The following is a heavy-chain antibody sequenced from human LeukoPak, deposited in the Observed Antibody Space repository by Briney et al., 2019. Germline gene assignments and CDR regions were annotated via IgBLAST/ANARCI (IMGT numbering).Heavy chain of an antibody. CDR2: INHSGST. V-gene: IGHV4-34*01. D-gene: IGHD4-11*01. CDR3: ARGATVTTVNYYMDV. Sequence: LRLSCAASGFTFSDYYMSWIRQPPGKGLEWIGEINHSGSTNYNPSLKSRVTISVDTSKNQFSLKLSSVTAADTAVYYCARGATVTTVNYYMDVWGKGTTVTVSS. J-gene: IGHJ6*03. CDR1: GFTFSDYY.